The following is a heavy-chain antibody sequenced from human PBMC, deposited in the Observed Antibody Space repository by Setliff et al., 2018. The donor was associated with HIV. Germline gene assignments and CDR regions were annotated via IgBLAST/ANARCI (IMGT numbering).Heavy chain of an antibody. CDR1: GYTFTGFY. CDR2: INGNSGGT. D-gene: IGHD3-10*01. V-gene: IGHV1-2*02. J-gene: IGHJ6*03. Sequence: GASVKVSCKASGYTFTGFYVHWVRQAPGQGLEWMGWINGNSGGTNYAQKFQGRVTITRDTSTSTVYMELNSLRPEDTAVYYCARGLRGVIKGRYYYMDVWGKGTTVTVSS. CDR3: ARGLRGVIKGRYYYMDV.